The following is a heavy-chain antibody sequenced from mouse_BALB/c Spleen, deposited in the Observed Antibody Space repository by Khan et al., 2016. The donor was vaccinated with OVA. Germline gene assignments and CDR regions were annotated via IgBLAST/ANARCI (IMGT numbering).Heavy chain of an antibody. Sequence: MQLEESGPELVKPGASVKISCKASGYSFTGYFMNWVMQSHGKSLEWIGRINPHIGETFYNQKFKGKATLTVDESSSTAHMELRSLASEDSAVYHCARIYGSDFDYWGQGTPLTVSS. J-gene: IGHJ2*01. CDR2: INPHIGET. CDR3: ARIYGSDFDY. V-gene: IGHV1-20*02. D-gene: IGHD1-1*01. CDR1: GYSFTGYF.